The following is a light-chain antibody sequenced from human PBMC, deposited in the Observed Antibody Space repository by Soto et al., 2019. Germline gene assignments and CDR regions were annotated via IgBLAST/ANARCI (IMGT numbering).Light chain of an antibody. V-gene: IGLV2-14*01. CDR2: EVT. Sequence: QSVLTQPASVSGSPGQSIAISCTGTSSDVGGYDYVSWYQQQPDKAPKLMIYEVTKRPSGVSNRFSGSKSGNTASLTISGLQAEDEADYYCISYTTISTYVFGTGTKVTV. CDR3: ISYTTISTYV. J-gene: IGLJ1*01. CDR1: SSDVGGYDY.